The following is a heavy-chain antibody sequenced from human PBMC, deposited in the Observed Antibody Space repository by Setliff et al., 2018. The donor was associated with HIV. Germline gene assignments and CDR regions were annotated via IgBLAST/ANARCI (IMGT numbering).Heavy chain of an antibody. J-gene: IGHJ4*02. V-gene: IGHV3-30*02. CDR2: IRYDGSNQ. Sequence: GGSLRLSCAASGFTFSTYGMQWVRQAPGKGLEWVAFIRYDGSNQYDADSVKGRFTISRDNSKNTLYLQRNSLRAEDTAVYYCAKCGGVTCYSASWYFDYWGQGTLVTVSS. CDR1: GFTFSTYG. CDR3: AKCGGVTCYSASWYFDY. D-gene: IGHD2-15*01.